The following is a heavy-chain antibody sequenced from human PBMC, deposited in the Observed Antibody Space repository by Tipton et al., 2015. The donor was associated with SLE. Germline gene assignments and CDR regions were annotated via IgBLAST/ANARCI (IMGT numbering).Heavy chain of an antibody. J-gene: IGHJ4*02. CDR1: GGSFSGYY. CDR3: AGTSSSGWYVIDY. D-gene: IGHD6-19*01. Sequence: TLSLTCSVYGGSFSGYYWSWVRQSPGKGLDWIGSIHYSGSTSYNSSLESRVTISIDTSKSQFSLKLSSVTASDMAEYYCAGTSSSGWYVIDYWGQGTLVTVSS. V-gene: IGHV4-34*01. CDR2: IHYSGST.